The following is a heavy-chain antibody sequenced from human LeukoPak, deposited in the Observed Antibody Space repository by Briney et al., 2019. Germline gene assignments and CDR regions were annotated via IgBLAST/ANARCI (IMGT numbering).Heavy chain of an antibody. Sequence: PGGSLRLSCAASGFTFSSYWMHWVRQAPGKGLVWVSRINSDGSSTSYADSVKGRFTISRDNAKNTLYLQMNSLRADDTAVYYCARDRDDYSNYACDYWGQGTLVTVSS. CDR3: ARDRDDYSNYACDY. V-gene: IGHV3-74*01. CDR2: INSDGSST. CDR1: GFTFSSYW. J-gene: IGHJ4*02. D-gene: IGHD4-11*01.